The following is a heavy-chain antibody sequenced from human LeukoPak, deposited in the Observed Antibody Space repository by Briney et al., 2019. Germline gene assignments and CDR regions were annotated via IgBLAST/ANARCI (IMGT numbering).Heavy chain of an antibody. D-gene: IGHD3-22*01. CDR1: GFTYSSYW. CDR3: ASHGITMIVVAPDDAFDI. CDR2: IKQGGSEK. Sequence: GGSLRLSCAACGFTYSSYWKSWVREARGKGGEGVANIKQGGSEKYYVDSVNGRFTISRDNAKNSLYLPMNSLRAEDTAVYYCASHGITMIVVAPDDAFDIWGQGTMVTVSS. V-gene: IGHV3-7*01. J-gene: IGHJ3*02.